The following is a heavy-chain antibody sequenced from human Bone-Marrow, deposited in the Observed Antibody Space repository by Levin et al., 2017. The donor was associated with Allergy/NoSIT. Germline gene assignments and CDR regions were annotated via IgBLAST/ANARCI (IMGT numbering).Heavy chain of an antibody. CDR3: AKDLYDSGEVGLGS. V-gene: IGHV3-43*01. Sequence: GGSLRLSCVASGFTFDDYTMHWVRQAPGKGLEWVSLIRWDGDITYYADSVKGRFTISRDNNKKSVFLQMNTLRAEDTALYYCAKDLYDSGEVGLGSWGQGTLVTVSS. D-gene: IGHD6-19*01. CDR1: GFTFDDYT. CDR2: IRWDGDIT. J-gene: IGHJ5*02.